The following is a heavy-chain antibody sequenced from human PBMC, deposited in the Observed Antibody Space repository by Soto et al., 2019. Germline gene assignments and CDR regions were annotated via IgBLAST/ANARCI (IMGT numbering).Heavy chain of an antibody. CDR3: ARELRGVVNWFDP. V-gene: IGHV1-18*01. Sequence: ASVKVSCKTSGDTFTNFGLSWVRQAPGQGLEWMGWIATYNSNKNYAQKFQGRLTLTTDTSTSTGYMELKSLEYDDTAVYYCARELRGVVNWFDPWGQGTLVTVSS. CDR1: GDTFTNFG. D-gene: IGHD3-10*01. J-gene: IGHJ5*02. CDR2: IATYNSNK.